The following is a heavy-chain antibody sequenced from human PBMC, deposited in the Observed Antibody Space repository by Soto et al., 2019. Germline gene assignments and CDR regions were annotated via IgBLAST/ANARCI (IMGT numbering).Heavy chain of an antibody. V-gene: IGHV4-4*02. CDR3: ARNSYVTWGGYCYY. J-gene: IGHJ4*02. D-gene: IGHD3-16*01. Sequence: QVYLQESGPGLVKPSGTLSLTCAVSDGSISSSNWWSWVRQPPGKGLERIVEIYPSGSTNYNPSFQNRVNISVDQSKSQFSLKLSSVTAADTAVYYCARNSYVTWGGYCYYWGPGTLVTVSS. CDR2: IYPSGST. CDR1: DGSISSSNW.